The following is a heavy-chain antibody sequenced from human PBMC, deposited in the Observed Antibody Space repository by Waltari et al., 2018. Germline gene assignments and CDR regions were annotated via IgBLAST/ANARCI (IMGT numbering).Heavy chain of an antibody. J-gene: IGHJ4*02. CDR1: GDSVSGTNW. Sequence: QLQLQESGPGLGKPSGTLSLSCAVSGDSVSGTNWWSWVRQSPQKGLEWIGQVHGSGRSNYSPSFASRVTVSLDTSNNQFSLKVTAATAADTAVYFCARDRGRGLLLDTWGPGILVTVSP. CDR2: VHGSGRS. D-gene: IGHD2-15*01. V-gene: IGHV4-4*02. CDR3: ARDRGRGLLLDT.